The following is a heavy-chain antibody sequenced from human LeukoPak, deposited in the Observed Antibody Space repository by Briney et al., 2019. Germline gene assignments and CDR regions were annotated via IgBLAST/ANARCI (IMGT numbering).Heavy chain of an antibody. V-gene: IGHV3-48*03. CDR2: ISSSGSTI. J-gene: IGHJ4*02. Sequence: GGSLRLSCAASGFTFSSYEMNWVRQAPGKGLEWVSYISSSGSTIYYADSVKGRFTISRDNAKNSLYLQMNSLITEDTAVYYCASADGIAAAGTEWGQGTLVTVSS. CDR3: ASADGIAAAGTE. D-gene: IGHD6-13*01. CDR1: GFTFSSYE.